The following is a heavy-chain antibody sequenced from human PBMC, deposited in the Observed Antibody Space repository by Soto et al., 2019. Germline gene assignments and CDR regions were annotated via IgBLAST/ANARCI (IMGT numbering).Heavy chain of an antibody. CDR2: MQPSTGRT. CDR3: ARGVSAGVDY. CDR1: GYSFTSLD. Sequence: ASVKVSCKASGYSFTSLDINWVRQTAGQGLEWMGWMQPSTGRTGYAQKFQGRVTMTRDASINTAYMELTTLTSDDTAFYYCARGVSAGVDYWGQGTLVTVSS. V-gene: IGHV1-8*01. J-gene: IGHJ4*02. D-gene: IGHD1-26*01.